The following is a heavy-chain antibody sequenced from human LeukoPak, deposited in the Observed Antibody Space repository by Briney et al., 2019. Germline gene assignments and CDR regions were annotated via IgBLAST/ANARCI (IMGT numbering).Heavy chain of an antibody. J-gene: IGHJ3*02. CDR3: ARGDYYDSSGYYYGSAFDI. CDR1: GYTFTSYD. D-gene: IGHD3-22*01. V-gene: IGHV1-8*01. CDR2: MNPNSGNT. Sequence: ASVKVSCKASGYTFTSYDINWVRQATGQGLEWMGWMNPNSGNTGYAQKFQGRVTMTTDTSTSTAYMELRSLRSDDTAVYYCARGDYYDSSGYYYGSAFDIWGQGTMVTVSS.